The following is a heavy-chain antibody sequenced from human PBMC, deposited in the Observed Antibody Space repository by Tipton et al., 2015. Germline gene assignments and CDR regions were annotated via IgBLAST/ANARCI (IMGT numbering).Heavy chain of an antibody. CDR3: TTEKALAYMIEMPLGSDY. CDR1: GFTFRNAW. J-gene: IGHJ4*02. D-gene: IGHD3-22*01. CDR2: IKSKTDGGTT. Sequence: GSLRLSCAASGFTFRNAWMNWVRQAPGKGLEWVGRIKSKTDGGTTDYAAPVKGRFTISRDDSKSTLFLQMKSLKTEDTAVYYCTTEKALAYMIEMPLGSDYWGQGTLVTVSS. V-gene: IGHV3-15*07.